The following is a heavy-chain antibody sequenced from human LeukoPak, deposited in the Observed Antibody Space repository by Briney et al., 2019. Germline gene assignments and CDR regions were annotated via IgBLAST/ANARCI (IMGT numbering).Heavy chain of an antibody. D-gene: IGHD6-19*01. CDR2: ISYDGSDK. V-gene: IGHV3-30-3*01. CDR3: ARGQVSGWPDY. CDR1: GFTFSNYA. Sequence: GSLRLSCAASGFTFSNYAMHWVRQAPGKGLEWVAVISYDGSDKYYADSVKGRFTISRDNSKNTLYLQMSSLGAEDTAVYYCARGQVSGWPDYWGQGTLVTVSS. J-gene: IGHJ4*02.